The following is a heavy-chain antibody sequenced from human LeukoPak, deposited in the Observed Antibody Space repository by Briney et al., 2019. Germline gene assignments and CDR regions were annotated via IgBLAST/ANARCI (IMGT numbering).Heavy chain of an antibody. D-gene: IGHD6-13*01. V-gene: IGHV4-39*07. CDR3: ARALYSSSWFPFDY. J-gene: IGHJ4*02. Sequence: PSETLSLTCTVSGGSISSSSYYWGWIRQPPGKGLEWIGSIYYSGSTYYNPSLKSRVTISVDRSKNQFSLKLSSVTAADTAVYYCARALYSSSWFPFDYWGQGTLVTVSS. CDR1: GGSISSSSYY. CDR2: IYYSGST.